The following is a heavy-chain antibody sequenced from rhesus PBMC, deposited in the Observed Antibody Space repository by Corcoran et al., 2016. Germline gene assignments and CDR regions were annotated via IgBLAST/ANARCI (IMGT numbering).Heavy chain of an antibody. D-gene: IGHD3-3*01. J-gene: IGHJ4*01. CDR3: ARGLRDWLLLFDY. Sequence: QVQLQESGPGLVKPSETLSLTCAVSGGSIRNNYWSWIRQPPGKALEWIGYIFGSSGITYYNPSLKSQVIFSTDTTKNQFSLKLSSVTAAETAVYYWARGLRDWLLLFDYWGQGVLVTVSS. CDR1: GGSIRNNY. V-gene: IGHV4-165*01. CDR2: IFGSSGIT.